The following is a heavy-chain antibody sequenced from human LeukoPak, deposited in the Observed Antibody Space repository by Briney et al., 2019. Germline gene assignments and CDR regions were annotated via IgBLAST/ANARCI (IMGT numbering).Heavy chain of an antibody. CDR3: ARESGGYRPLDY. CDR1: GGSISSNY. CDR2: MYASGTT. J-gene: IGHJ4*02. Sequence: SETLSLTCTVSGGSISSNYWTWIRQPAGKGLEWIGRMYASGTTNYNPSLKSRVTMSVDTSKNQFSLKLSSVTAADTAMYYCARESGGYRPLDYWGRGTPVTVSS. D-gene: IGHD1-26*01. V-gene: IGHV4-4*07.